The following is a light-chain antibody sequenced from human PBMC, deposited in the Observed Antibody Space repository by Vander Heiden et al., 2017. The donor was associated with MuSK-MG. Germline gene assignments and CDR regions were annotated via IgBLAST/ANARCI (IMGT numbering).Light chain of an antibody. CDR3: QQYGSSPQVT. CDR1: QSVSSRY. V-gene: IGKV3-20*01. J-gene: IGKJ5*01. Sequence: IVLPQSPGTLSLSPGERATLSCRASQSVSSRYLAWYQQKPGQAPRLLIYGASSRATGIPDRFSGSGYGTDFTLTISRREPEDFAVYYCQQYGSSPQVTFGQGTRLEIK. CDR2: GAS.